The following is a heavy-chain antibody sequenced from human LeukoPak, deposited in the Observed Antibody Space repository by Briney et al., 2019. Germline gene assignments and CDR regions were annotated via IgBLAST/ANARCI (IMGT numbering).Heavy chain of an antibody. CDR2: ISSSSSTI. CDR3: ARDEGIAARGFDY. CDR1: GFTFSSYS. J-gene: IGHJ4*02. V-gene: IGHV3-48*04. Sequence: GGSLRLSCAASGFTFSSYSMNWVRQAPGKGLEWVSYISSSSSTIYYADSVKGRFTISRDNAKNSLYLQMSSLRAEDTAVYYCARDEGIAARGFDYWGQGTLVTVSS. D-gene: IGHD6-6*01.